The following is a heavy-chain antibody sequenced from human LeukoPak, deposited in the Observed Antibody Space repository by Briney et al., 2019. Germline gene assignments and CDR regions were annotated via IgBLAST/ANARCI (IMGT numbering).Heavy chain of an antibody. CDR1: GIAFDKNA. J-gene: IGHJ4*02. Sequence: GGSLRLSCAAFGIAFDKNAMSWVRLAPGKGLEWVSTISHTGGATHYADSVKGRFTISRDNSKNTVSLQMNSLRVEDTAVYYCAKEAQGCSITSCYFDSWGQGTLVTVSS. V-gene: IGHV3-23*01. D-gene: IGHD2-2*01. CDR3: AKEAQGCSITSCYFDS. CDR2: ISHTGGAT.